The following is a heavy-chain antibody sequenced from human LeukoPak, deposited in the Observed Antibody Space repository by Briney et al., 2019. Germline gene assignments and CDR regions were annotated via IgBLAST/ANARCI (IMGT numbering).Heavy chain of an antibody. J-gene: IGHJ4*02. CDR1: GFTFSDYY. V-gene: IGHV3-11*04. CDR2: ISSSGSTI. Sequence: GGSLRLSCAASGFTFSDYYMSWIRQAPGKGLEWVSYISSSGSTIYYADSVKGRFTISRDNSKNTLYLQMNSLRAEDTAVYYCARDRVQYYGSGSFPDYWGQGTLVTVSS. D-gene: IGHD3-10*01. CDR3: ARDRVQYYGSGSFPDY.